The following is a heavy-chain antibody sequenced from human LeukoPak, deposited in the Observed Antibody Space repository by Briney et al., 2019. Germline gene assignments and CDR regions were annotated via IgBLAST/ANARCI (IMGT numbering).Heavy chain of an antibody. CDR2: IYYSGST. CDR3: AKSGGYGLIDY. V-gene: IGHV4-59*08. Sequence: SETLSLTCTVSGGSISSYYWSWIRQPPGKGLEWIGYIYYSGSTNYNPSLESRVTISIDTSKNQFSLKLNSVTAADTAMYYCAKSGGYGLIDYWGQGTLVTVSS. D-gene: IGHD1-26*01. J-gene: IGHJ4*02. CDR1: GGSISSYY.